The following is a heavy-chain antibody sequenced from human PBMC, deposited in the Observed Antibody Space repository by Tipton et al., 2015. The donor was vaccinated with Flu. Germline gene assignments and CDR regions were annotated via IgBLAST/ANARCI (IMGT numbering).Heavy chain of an antibody. V-gene: IGHV4-59*01. J-gene: IGHJ6*02. Sequence: LRLSCTVSGGSISSFYWSWVRQPPGKGLEWIGYIFYSGSTNYNPSLKSRVTISVDTSKNQFSLKLTSVTAADTAAYYCARVVCSGGTCYSGDRYGMDVWGQGTTVTVSS. CDR1: GGSISSFY. CDR3: ARVVCSGGTCYSGDRYGMDV. CDR2: IFYSGST. D-gene: IGHD2-15*01.